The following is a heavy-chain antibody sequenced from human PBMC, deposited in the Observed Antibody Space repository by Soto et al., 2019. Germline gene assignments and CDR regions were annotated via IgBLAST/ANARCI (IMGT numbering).Heavy chain of an antibody. CDR1: GGSISSGGYS. Sequence: SETLSLTCAVSGGSISSGGYSWRWIRQPPGKGLEWIGYIYHSGSTYYNPSLKSRVTISVDRSKNQFSLKLSSVTAADTAVYYCARGHLGAIFPSIAAAGTWFDPWGQGTLVTVSS. D-gene: IGHD6-13*01. J-gene: IGHJ5*02. CDR2: IYHSGST. CDR3: ARGHLGAIFPSIAAAGTWFDP. V-gene: IGHV4-30-2*01.